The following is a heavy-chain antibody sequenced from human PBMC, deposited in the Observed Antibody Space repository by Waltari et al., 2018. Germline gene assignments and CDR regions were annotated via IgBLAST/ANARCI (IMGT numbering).Heavy chain of an antibody. CDR2: IFSNDEK. V-gene: IGHV2-26*01. CDR3: ARNDYDILTGYQGTWFDP. J-gene: IGHJ5*02. D-gene: IGHD3-9*01. CDR1: GFSLSNARMG. Sequence: QVTLKESGPVLVKPTETLTLTCTVPGFSLSNARMGVSWIRQPPGKALEWLAHIFSNDEKSYSTSLKSRLTISKDTSKSQVVLTMTNMDPVDTATYYCARNDYDILTGYQGTWFDPWGQGTLVTVSS.